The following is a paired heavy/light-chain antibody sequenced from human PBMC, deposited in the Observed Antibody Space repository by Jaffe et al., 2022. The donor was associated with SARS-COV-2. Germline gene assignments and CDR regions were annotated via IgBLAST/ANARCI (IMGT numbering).Light chain of an antibody. V-gene: IGLV1-44*01. CDR2: NNN. Sequence: SVVTQPTSVSGTPGQRVTISCSGSTSNIGRETVDWYQQVPGTAPKLLIYNNNERPSGVPDRFSASKSGTSASLAIDGLQSEDEADYYCASWDNSLKIWLFGGGTRLTVL. CDR3: ASWDNSLKIWL. J-gene: IGLJ3*02. CDR1: TSNIGRET.
Heavy chain of an antibody. CDR1: GFIFNNYW. D-gene: IGHD3-9*01. J-gene: IGHJ4*02. CDR2: INEDGSET. V-gene: IGHV3-7*01. Sequence: EVLLVESGGGLVQPGGSLRLSCAASGFIFNNYWMTWVRQAPGKGLEWVANINEDGSETFYADSLKGRFTISRDNRDNSLYLQMNSLGADDTAVYYCTRERLYSHILIGPRFDYWGQGALVTVYS. CDR3: TRERLYSHILIGPRFDY.